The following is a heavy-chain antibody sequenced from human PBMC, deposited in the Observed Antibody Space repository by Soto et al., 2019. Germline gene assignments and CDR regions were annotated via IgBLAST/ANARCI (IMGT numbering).Heavy chain of an antibody. V-gene: IGHV3-30*18. CDR2: ISYDGTNK. CDR1: GFTFSTYG. D-gene: IGHD4-17*01. J-gene: IGHJ6*02. CDR3: AKDLQSYGDYDYYCYGMDV. Sequence: QVQLVESGGGEVQPGRSLTISCAASGFTFSTYGMQWVRQTPGKGLEWVAVISYDGTNKFYSDSVKGRFTISRDNFKNTLTLQMNSLRAVDTAVYSCAKDLQSYGDYDYYCYGMDVWGLGTRVTVSS.